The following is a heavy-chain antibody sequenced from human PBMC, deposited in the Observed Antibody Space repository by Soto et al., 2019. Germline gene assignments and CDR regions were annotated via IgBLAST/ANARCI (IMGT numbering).Heavy chain of an antibody. CDR3: ARHEYYDVLKKYY. V-gene: IGHV5-51*01. CDR2: IYPGNSDT. J-gene: IGHJ4*02. D-gene: IGHD3-9*01. CDR1: GYSFTSDW. Sequence: PGESLKISCEGSGYSFTSDWIGWVRQMPGKGLEWMGIIYPGNSDTRYSPSFQGQVTISADTSISTAYLEWSSLKASDTAIYYCARHEYYDVLKKYYCGQRNLVTVSS.